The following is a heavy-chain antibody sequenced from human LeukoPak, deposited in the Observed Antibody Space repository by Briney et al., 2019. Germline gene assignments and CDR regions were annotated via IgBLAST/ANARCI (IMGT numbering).Heavy chain of an antibody. V-gene: IGHV3-23*01. CDR2: IGASGAYT. D-gene: IGHD3-10*01. J-gene: IGHJ4*02. CDR1: GFTFSSYA. CDR3: AKKLGELLALYPLDY. Sequence: PGGSLRLSCAASGFTFSSYAMNWVRQAPGKGLESVSTIGASGAYTFYADSVKGRFTISRDNSRNTLYLQMNSLRAEDTAVYYCAKKLGELLALYPLDYWGQGTLVTVSS.